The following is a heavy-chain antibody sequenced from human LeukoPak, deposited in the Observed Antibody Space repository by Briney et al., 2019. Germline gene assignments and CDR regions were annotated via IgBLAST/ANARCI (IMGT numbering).Heavy chain of an antibody. D-gene: IGHD2-21*02. V-gene: IGHV4-39*01. Sequence: PSETLSLTCTVSGGSISSSSYYWGWIRQPPGKGLEWIGSIYYSGGTYYNPSLKSRVTISVDTSKNQFPLKLSSVTAADTAVYYCASQPGRVTNYFDCWGQGSLVTVSA. CDR1: GGSISSSSYY. CDR2: IYYSGGT. CDR3: ASQPGRVTNYFDC. J-gene: IGHJ4*02.